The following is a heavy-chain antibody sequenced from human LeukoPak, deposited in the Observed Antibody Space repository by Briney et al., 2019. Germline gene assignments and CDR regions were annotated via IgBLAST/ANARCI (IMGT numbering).Heavy chain of an antibody. V-gene: IGHV3-23*01. Sequence: GGSLRLSCSASGFTFSSIAMRWVPPAPGKGLVWVSAISGSGGSTYYADSVKGRFTIPRNNSKNKLYLQMNSLRAEDTAVYYCAKFGGMVRGVIMRGFDYWGQGTLVTVSS. D-gene: IGHD3-10*01. CDR2: ISGSGGST. J-gene: IGHJ4*02. CDR1: GFTFSSIA. CDR3: AKFGGMVRGVIMRGFDY.